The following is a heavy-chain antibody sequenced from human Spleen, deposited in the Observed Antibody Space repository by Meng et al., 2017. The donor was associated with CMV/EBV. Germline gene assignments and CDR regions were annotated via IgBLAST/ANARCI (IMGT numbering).Heavy chain of an antibody. J-gene: IGHJ6*02. V-gene: IGHV3-30*02. CDR1: GFTFSSYG. D-gene: IGHD3-3*01. CDR2: IRYDGSNK. CDR3: AKDLMHDFWSGSYGMDV. Sequence: GGSLRLSCAASGFTFSSYGMHWVRQAPGKGLEWVAFIRYDGSNKYYADSVKGRFTISRDNSKNTLYLQMNSLRAEDTAVYYCAKDLMHDFWSGSYGMDVWGQGTTVTVSS.